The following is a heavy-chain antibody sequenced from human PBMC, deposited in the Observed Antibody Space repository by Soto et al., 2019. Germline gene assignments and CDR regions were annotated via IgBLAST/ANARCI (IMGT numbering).Heavy chain of an antibody. V-gene: IGHV1-69*01. CDR2: IIPAFGPA. J-gene: IGHJ1*01. D-gene: IGHD2-15*01. CDR3: ARSGPYCNGGSCYFQY. Sequence: QVQLVQSGAEVKKPGSSVKVSCKGSGGTFSSFDISWLRQAPGQRLEWMGGIIPAFGPANYAPKFQGTVSITADDSATTVYMELSSLRSDDTGVYYCARSGPYCNGGSCYFQYWGQGTLVTVSS. CDR1: GGTFSSFD.